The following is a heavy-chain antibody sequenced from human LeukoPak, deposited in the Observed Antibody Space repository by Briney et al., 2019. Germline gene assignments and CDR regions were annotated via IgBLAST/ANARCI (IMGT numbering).Heavy chain of an antibody. J-gene: IGHJ4*02. V-gene: IGHV3-21*01. CDR1: GFTFSSYS. CDR3: ARGGSLGY. D-gene: IGHD6-19*01. CDR2: ISSSSSYI. Sequence: NPGGSLRLSCAASGFTFSSYSMNWVRQAPGKGLEWVSSISSSSSYIYYADSVKGRFTISRDNAKSTLYLQMNSLRVEDTAVYYCARGGSLGYWGQGTLVTVSS.